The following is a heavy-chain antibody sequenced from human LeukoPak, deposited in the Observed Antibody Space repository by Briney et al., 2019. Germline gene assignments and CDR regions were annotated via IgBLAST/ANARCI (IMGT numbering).Heavy chain of an antibody. CDR3: ARACPGFWSGYCNVDY. CDR1: GYTFTSYD. CDR2: MNPNSGNT. V-gene: IGHV1-8*03. J-gene: IGHJ4*02. D-gene: IGHD3-3*01. Sequence: ASVKVSCKASGYTFTSYDINWVRQATGQGLEWMGWMNPNSGNTGYAQKFQGRVTITRNTSICTAYMELSSLRSEDTAVYYCARACPGFWSGYCNVDYWGQGTLVTVSS.